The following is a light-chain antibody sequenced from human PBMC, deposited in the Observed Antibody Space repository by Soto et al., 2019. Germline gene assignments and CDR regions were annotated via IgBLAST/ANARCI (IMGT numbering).Light chain of an antibody. CDR2: LGS. CDR3: MQALQTSIT. J-gene: IGKJ5*01. Sequence: VMTQSALSLPVTPGEPASISFRASQSLLHSNGYHYLDWSLQTPAQSTQLLIYLGSNRASGVPDRFSGSGSGTDFTLNISRVEAEDVGVYYCMQALQTSITFGQGTRLEIK. V-gene: IGKV2-28*01. CDR1: QSLLHSNGYHY.